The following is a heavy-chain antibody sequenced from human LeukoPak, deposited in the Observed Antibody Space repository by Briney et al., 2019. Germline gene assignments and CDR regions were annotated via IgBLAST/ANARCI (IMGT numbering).Heavy chain of an antibody. CDR2: IYYSGST. V-gene: IGHV4-39*01. CDR3: ARVGSGYYFITPWLYYFDY. Sequence: PSETLSLTCTVSGGSISSSSYYWGWIRQPPGKGLEWIGSIYYSGSTYYNPSLKSRVTISVDTSKNQFSLRLNSVTAADTAVYYCARVGSGYYFITPWLYYFDYWGQGTLVTVSS. J-gene: IGHJ4*02. CDR1: GGSISSSSYY. D-gene: IGHD3-22*01.